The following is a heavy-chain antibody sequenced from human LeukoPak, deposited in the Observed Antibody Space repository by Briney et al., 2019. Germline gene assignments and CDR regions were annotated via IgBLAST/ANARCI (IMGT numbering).Heavy chain of an antibody. J-gene: IGHJ4*02. CDR3: TRVGYIDEGIDY. CDR2: IKQDGSKK. V-gene: IGHV3-7*04. Sequence: GGSLRLSCVASGFPFSSYWMTWVRQAPGKGLEWVANIKQDGSKKSYVDSVKGRFTISRDNAKNSLYLQMNSLRAEDAAIYYCTRVGYIDEGIDYWGQGTLVTVSS. D-gene: IGHD5-24*01. CDR1: GFPFSSYW.